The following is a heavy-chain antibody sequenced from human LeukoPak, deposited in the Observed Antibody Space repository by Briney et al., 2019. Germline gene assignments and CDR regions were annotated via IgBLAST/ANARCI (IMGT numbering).Heavy chain of an antibody. J-gene: IGHJ6*02. CDR2: IYHSGST. V-gene: IGHV4-4*02. CDR1: GGSISSSNW. CDR3: ARDSGGYSGYDFFYYYGMDV. D-gene: IGHD5-12*01. Sequence: SGTLSLTCAVSGGSISSSNWWSWVRQPPGKGLEWIGEIYHSGSTNYNPSLKSRVTISVDKSKNQFSLKLSSVTAADTAVYYCARDSGGYSGYDFFYYYGMDVWGQGTTVTVSS.